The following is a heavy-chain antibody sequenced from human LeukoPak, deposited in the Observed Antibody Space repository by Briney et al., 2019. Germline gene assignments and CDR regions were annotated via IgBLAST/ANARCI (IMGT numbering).Heavy chain of an antibody. V-gene: IGHV4-59*01. CDR3: ARGIDYGDYVSWFDP. CDR2: IYYRGNT. Sequence: SETLSLNCTVSGGSISSYYWSWIRQPPGKGLEWVGYIYYRGNTNYNPSLKSRVTISVDTSKNQFSLKLSSVTAADTAVYYCARGIDYGDYVSWFDPWGQGTLVTVSS. CDR1: GGSISSYY. J-gene: IGHJ5*02. D-gene: IGHD4-17*01.